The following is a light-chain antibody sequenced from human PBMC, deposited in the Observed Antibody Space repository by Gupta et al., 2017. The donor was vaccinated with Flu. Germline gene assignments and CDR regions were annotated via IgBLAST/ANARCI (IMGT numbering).Light chain of an antibody. Sequence: PAPLSLSPGERATLSCRASRSISRYLAWFQQRPGQSPRLLIYDASTRATGIPARFSGSGSGTDFTLTISSLEPEDFAVYYCQQRNSWPLTFGGGTKVEIK. J-gene: IGKJ4*01. CDR1: RSISRY. CDR2: DAS. CDR3: QQRNSWPLT. V-gene: IGKV3-11*01.